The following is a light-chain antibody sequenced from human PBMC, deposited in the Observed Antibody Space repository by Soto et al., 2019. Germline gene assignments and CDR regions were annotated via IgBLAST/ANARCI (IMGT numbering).Light chain of an antibody. Sequence: EIVMTQSPATLSVSPGERATLSCRASQSVSSTYLAWYQQKPGQAPRLLIYRTSTRATGIPARFSGSGSGTDFTLTISRLEPEDFAVYYCQQFGSSVTFGPGTRLEIK. CDR3: QQFGSSVT. J-gene: IGKJ5*01. V-gene: IGKV3-20*01. CDR1: QSVSSTY. CDR2: RTS.